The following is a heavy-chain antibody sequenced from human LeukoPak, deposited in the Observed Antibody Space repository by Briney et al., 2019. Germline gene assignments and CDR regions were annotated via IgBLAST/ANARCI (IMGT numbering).Heavy chain of an antibody. V-gene: IGHV4-59*01. CDR3: ARPHYSSSPWFWFDP. J-gene: IGHJ5*02. CDR2: IYYSENT. CDR1: GGSISNYY. Sequence: SETLSVTCTVSGGSISNYYWSWIRQPPGKGLEWIGYIYYSENTNYNPSLKSRVTISVDTSKNQFSLKLNSVTAADTAVYYCARPHYSSSPWFWFDPWGQGTLVTVSS. D-gene: IGHD6-13*01.